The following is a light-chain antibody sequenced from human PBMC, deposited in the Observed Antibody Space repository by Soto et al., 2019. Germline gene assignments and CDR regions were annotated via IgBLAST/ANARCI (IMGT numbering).Light chain of an antibody. V-gene: IGLV6-57*01. CDR2: EDN. J-gene: IGLJ1*01. Sequence: NFMLTQPPSVSESPGKTVTISCTRSSGSIGSNYVQWYQQRPGSSPTTVIYEDNQRPSGVSDRFSGSIDSSSNSASLTISGLKTEDEADYYCQSYDISTPYVFGTGTKLTVL. CDR3: QSYDISTPYV. CDR1: SGSIGSNY.